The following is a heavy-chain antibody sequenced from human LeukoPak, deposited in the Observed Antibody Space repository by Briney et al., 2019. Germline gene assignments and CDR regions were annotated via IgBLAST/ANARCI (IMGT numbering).Heavy chain of an antibody. V-gene: IGHV4-39*01. D-gene: IGHD6-13*01. Sequence: SETLSLTCTVSGGSISSSSYYWGWIRQPPGKGLEWIGSIYYSGSTYYNPSLKSRVTISVDTSKNQFSLKLSSVTAADTAVYYCAAGSSWFNFDYWGQGTLVTVSS. CDR1: GGSISSSSYY. J-gene: IGHJ4*02. CDR2: IYYSGST. CDR3: AAGSSWFNFDY.